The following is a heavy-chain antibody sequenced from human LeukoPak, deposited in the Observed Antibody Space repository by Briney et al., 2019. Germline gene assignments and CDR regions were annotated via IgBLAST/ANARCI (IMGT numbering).Heavy chain of an antibody. CDR2: ISGSGGST. CDR1: GFTFSSYA. J-gene: IGHJ4*02. D-gene: IGHD3-3*01. Sequence: RGSLRLSCAASGFTFSSYAMSWVRHAPGKGLEWVSAISGSGGSTYYADSVKGRFTISRDNSKNTLYLQMNSLRAEDTAVYYCAKEPHTYYDFWSGYFWGQGTLVTVSS. CDR3: AKEPHTYYDFWSGYF. V-gene: IGHV3-23*01.